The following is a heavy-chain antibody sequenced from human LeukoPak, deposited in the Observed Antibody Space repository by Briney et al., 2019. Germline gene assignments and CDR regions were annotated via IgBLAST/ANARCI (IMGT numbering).Heavy chain of an antibody. CDR1: GFTFSSYG. V-gene: IGHV3-15*01. CDR3: TTRGDYGPYYFDY. J-gene: IGHJ4*02. D-gene: IGHD4-17*01. Sequence: GRSLRLSCAASGFTFSSYGMHWVRQAPGKGLEWVGRIKSKTDGGTTDYAAPVKGRFTISRDDSKNTLYLQMNSLKTEDTAVYYCTTRGDYGPYYFDYWGQGTLVTVSS. CDR2: IKSKTDGGTT.